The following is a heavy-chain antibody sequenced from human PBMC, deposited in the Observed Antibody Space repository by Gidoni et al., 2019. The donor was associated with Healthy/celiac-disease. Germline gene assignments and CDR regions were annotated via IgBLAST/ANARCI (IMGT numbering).Heavy chain of an antibody. V-gene: IGHV3-9*01. Sequence: EVQLVESGGGLVQPGRSLRLSCAPSGFTFDDYAMPWVRQAPGKVLEWVSGISWNSGSIGYADSVKGRFTISRDNAKNSLYLQMNSLRAEDTALYYCAKPYSSGWYGLALFDYWGQGTLVTVSS. CDR3: AKPYSSGWYGLALFDY. D-gene: IGHD6-19*01. CDR2: ISWNSGSI. J-gene: IGHJ4*02. CDR1: GFTFDDYA.